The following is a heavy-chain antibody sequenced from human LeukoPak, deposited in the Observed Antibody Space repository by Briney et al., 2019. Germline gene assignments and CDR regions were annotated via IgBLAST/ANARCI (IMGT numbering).Heavy chain of an antibody. CDR3: ASVQPFLPVESCYCHMHL. CDR2: ISCACTFI. V-gene: IGHV3-21*01. CDR1: GFTFISYS. J-gene: IGHJ6*03. Sequence: PGGSLRLSCAASGFTFISYSMNWVRQAPGKGLEWVSAISCACTFIYYTDSLKGRFTISRDNAKNTLYLQMNSLRGEDTAVYYCASVQPFLPVESCYCHMHLWGKGTTVTVAS. D-gene: IGHD6-19*01.